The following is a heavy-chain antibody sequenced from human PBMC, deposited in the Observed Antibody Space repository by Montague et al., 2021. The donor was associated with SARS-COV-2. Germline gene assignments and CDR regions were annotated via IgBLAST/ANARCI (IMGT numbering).Heavy chain of an antibody. V-gene: IGHV2-70*11. J-gene: IGHJ4*02. CDR3: ARTSEYSTSSEEGADYFDY. Sequence: TLSLTCTFSGFSLSTSGLCVSWIRQPPGKALEWLARVYWDDXXXYXXXXVTRLTISKDTSRNQVVLVMTDMDPMDTATYYCARTSEYSTSSEEGADYFDYWGQGTLVTVSS. D-gene: IGHD6-6*01. CDR1: GFSLSTSGLC. CDR2: VYWDDXX.